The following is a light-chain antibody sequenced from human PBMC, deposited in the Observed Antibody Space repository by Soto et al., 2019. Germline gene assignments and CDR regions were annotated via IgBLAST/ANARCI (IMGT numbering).Light chain of an antibody. CDR1: SSDVGSYNL. V-gene: IGLV2-23*01. J-gene: IGLJ2*01. CDR2: EGS. CDR3: CSYEGSSTLV. Sequence: QSARTQPASVSGSPGQSITISCTGTSSDVGSYNLVSWYQQHPGKAPKLMIYEGSKRPSGVSNRFSGSKSGNTASLTISGLQAEDEADSYCCSYEGSSTLVFGGVTKVTVL.